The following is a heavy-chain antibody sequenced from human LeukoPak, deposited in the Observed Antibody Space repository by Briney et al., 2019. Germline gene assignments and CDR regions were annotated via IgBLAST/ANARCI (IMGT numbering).Heavy chain of an antibody. D-gene: IGHD6-13*01. CDR2: IKQDGSEK. CDR1: GFTFSSYW. V-gene: IGHV3-7*01. J-gene: IGHJ4*02. Sequence: PGGSLRLSCAASGFTFSSYWMSWVRQAPGQGLERVANIKQDGSEKYYVDSVKGRFTISRDNAKNSLYLQMNSLRAEDTAVYYCARVLSSSWYPVDYWGQGTLVTVSS. CDR3: ARVLSSSWYPVDY.